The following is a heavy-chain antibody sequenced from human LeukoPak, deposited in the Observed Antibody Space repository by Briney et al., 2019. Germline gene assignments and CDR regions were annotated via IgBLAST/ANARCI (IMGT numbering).Heavy chain of an antibody. CDR1: GYTFTNNY. J-gene: IGHJ4*02. CDR3: ARTAARRFDY. D-gene: IGHD6-6*01. Sequence: ASVKVSRKASGYTFTNNYLHWVRQAPGQGLEWMGMIYPRDGSTTYAQKFQGRVTMTRDTSTSTVYMELSSLRSDDTAVYYCARTAARRFDYWGQGTLVTVSS. CDR2: IYPRDGST. V-gene: IGHV1-46*01.